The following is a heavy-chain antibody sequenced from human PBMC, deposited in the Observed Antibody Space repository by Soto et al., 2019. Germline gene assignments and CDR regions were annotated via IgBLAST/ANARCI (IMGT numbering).Heavy chain of an antibody. D-gene: IGHD1-7*01. CDR3: AKDRVGGTFYTPLAF. CDR2: ITYDGSFQ. V-gene: IGHV3-30*18. CDR1: GFNFDNYG. J-gene: IGHJ4*02. Sequence: GGSLRLSCPASGFNFDNYGMHWVRQAPGKGLEWGAVITYDGSFQYYADSVKGRFTISRDNSKNTLSLHLNTLKPEDTAVYHCAKDRVGGTFYTPLAFWGQGTLVTVSS.